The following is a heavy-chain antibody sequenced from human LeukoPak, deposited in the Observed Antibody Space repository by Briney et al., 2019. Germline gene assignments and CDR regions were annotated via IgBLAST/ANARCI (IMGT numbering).Heavy chain of an antibody. CDR3: ARGSYDYGDYVPYYYYMDV. J-gene: IGHJ6*03. D-gene: IGHD4-17*01. V-gene: IGHV3-21*01. CDR2: ISSSSSYI. CDR1: GFTFSSYS. Sequence: GGSLRLSCAASGFTFSSYSMNWLRQAPGKGLEWVSSISSSSSYIYYADSVKGRFTISKDNAKTSLYLQRNSLRAEDTAVYYCARGSYDYGDYVPYYYYMDVWGKGTTVTVSS.